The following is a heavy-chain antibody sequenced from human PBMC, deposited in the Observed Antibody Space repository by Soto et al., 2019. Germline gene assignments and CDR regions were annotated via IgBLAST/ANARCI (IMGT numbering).Heavy chain of an antibody. J-gene: IGHJ6*03. Sequence: GGSLRLCCAASGVPVSSNYMSWVRQAPGKGLEWVSVIYSGGSTYYADSVKGRFTISRDNSKNTLYLQMNSLRAEDTAVYYCARDRRSSSWFVGYYYYMDVWGKGTTVTVSS. CDR3: ARDRRSSSWFVGYYYYMDV. CDR1: GVPVSSNY. V-gene: IGHV3-66*01. CDR2: IYSGGST. D-gene: IGHD6-13*01.